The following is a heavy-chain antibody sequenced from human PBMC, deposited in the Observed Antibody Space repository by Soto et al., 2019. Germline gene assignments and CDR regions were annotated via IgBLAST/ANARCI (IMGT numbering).Heavy chain of an antibody. V-gene: IGHV4-59*01. D-gene: IGHD6-19*01. Sequence: ASETLSLTCTVSGGSINNYHWSWIRQPPGRGLEWIGFIFYSGYSNYNPSLKSRVTISVDTSKTQFSLKLTSVTAGDTAVYYCARLTKYIRGWSTFDYWGQGALVTVS. CDR3: ARLTKYIRGWSTFDY. CDR1: GGSINNYH. CDR2: IFYSGYS. J-gene: IGHJ4*02.